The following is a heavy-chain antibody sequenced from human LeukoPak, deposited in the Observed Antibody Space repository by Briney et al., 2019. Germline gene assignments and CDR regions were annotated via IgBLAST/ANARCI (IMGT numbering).Heavy chain of an antibody. Sequence: TSETLSLTCTVSGGSISSSSYYWGWIRQPPGKGLEWIGSIYYSGSTYYNPSLKSRVTISVDTSKNQFSLKLSSVTAADTAVYYCARPPMGYCSSTSCSTFTDYWGQGTLVTVSS. CDR1: GGSISSSSYY. V-gene: IGHV4-39*01. J-gene: IGHJ4*02. D-gene: IGHD2-2*01. CDR2: IYYSGST. CDR3: ARPPMGYCSSTSCSTFTDY.